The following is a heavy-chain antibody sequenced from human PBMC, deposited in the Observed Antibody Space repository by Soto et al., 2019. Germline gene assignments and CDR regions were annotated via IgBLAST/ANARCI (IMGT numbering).Heavy chain of an antibody. CDR3: ASSGGYTYAPWSLDY. D-gene: IGHD5-18*01. V-gene: IGHV1-8*01. J-gene: IGHJ4*02. CDR2: MNPNTGNT. Sequence: QVQLVQSGAEVKKPGASVKVSCKASGYTFTRYEINWVRQAPGQGLEWMGWMNPNTGNTGYAHQFQGRVTMTRDTSISTAYMELTRLRSEDTAVYYCASSGGYTYAPWSLDYWGQGTLVTVSS. CDR1: GYTFTRYE.